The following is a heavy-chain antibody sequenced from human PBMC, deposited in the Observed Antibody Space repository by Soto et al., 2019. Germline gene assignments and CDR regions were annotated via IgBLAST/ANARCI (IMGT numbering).Heavy chain of an antibody. D-gene: IGHD3-3*01. V-gene: IGHV1-69*06. Sequence: QVQLVQSGAEVKKPGSSVKVSCKASGGTFSSYAISWVRQAPGQGLEWMGGIIPIFGTANYAQKFQGRVTITADKSTCTAYMELSSLRSEDTAVYYCASPTREWLPPARDYYYGMDVWGQGTTVTVSS. J-gene: IGHJ6*02. CDR3: ASPTREWLPPARDYYYGMDV. CDR2: IIPIFGTA. CDR1: GGTFSSYA.